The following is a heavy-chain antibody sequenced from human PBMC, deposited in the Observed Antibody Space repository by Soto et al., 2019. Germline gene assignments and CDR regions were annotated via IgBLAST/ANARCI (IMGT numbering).Heavy chain of an antibody. CDR2: VKSKTDGETI. CDR3: TTSPVLSAFDI. D-gene: IGHD2-15*01. CDR1: GFTFNKAW. Sequence: EVQLVESGGGLVKPGGSLRLSCAASGFTFNKAWMHWVRQAPGKGLEWVGRVKSKTDGETIDYTAPVKGRFTISRDDSKNMLYFQMNSLKTEDTAVYYCTTSPVLSAFDIWGQGTMVTVSS. V-gene: IGHV3-15*07. J-gene: IGHJ3*02.